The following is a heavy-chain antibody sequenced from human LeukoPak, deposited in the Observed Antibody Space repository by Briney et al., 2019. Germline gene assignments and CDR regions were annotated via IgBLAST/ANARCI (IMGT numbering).Heavy chain of an antibody. J-gene: IGHJ5*02. CDR1: GFTFDDYA. V-gene: IGHV3-9*03. CDR3: AKGYCSSTSCLFDP. CDR2: ISWNSGNI. D-gene: IGHD2-2*01. Sequence: PGGSLRLSCAASGFTFDDYAMHWVRQAPGKGLEWVSGISWNSGNIGYADSVKGRFTISRDNAKNSLYLQMNSLRAEDMALYYCAKGYCSSTSCLFDPWGQGTLVTVSS.